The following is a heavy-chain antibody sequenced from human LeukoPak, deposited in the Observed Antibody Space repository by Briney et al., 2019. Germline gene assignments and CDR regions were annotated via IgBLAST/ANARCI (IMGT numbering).Heavy chain of an antibody. CDR2: IFYSGST. CDR3: ARDYYYSSSWYTKYYFDY. V-gene: IGHV4-39*02. Sequence: PSETLSLTCTVSGGSININTYYWGWIRQPPGKGLEWIGSIFYSGSTSYNPSLKSRVTISVATSKSQFSLRLSSVTAADTAVYYCARDYYYSSSWYTKYYFDYWGQGTLVTVSS. J-gene: IGHJ4*02. CDR1: GGSININTYY. D-gene: IGHD6-13*01.